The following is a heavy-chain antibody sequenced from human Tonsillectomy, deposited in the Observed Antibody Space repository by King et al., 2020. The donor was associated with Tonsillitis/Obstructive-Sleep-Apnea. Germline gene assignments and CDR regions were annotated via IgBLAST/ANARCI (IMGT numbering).Heavy chain of an antibody. J-gene: IGHJ4*02. CDR1: GFTFSSYA. CDR3: AREWRGCSGGRCSIPATTADY. Sequence: QLVQSGGGVVQPGGSLRLSCAASGFTFSSYAMHWVRQAPGKGLEWVAVISYDGSNKYYADSVKGRFTISRDNSKNTLYLQMNSLRAEDTAVYYCAREWRGCSGGRCSIPATTADYWGQGTLVTVSS. V-gene: IGHV3-30*01. D-gene: IGHD2-15*01. CDR2: ISYDGSNK.